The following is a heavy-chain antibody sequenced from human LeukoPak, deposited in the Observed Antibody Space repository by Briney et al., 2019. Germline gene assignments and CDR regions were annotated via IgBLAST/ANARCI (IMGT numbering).Heavy chain of an antibody. J-gene: IGHJ4*02. Sequence: GGSLRLSCAVSGFSVTNNYMSWVRQAPGKGLEWVSVIYSGGTTYYADSVKGRFTISRDNSKNTLYLQLNSLRVEDTAVYYCARGALGAAGRLDYWGQGTLVTVSS. CDR2: IYSGGTT. D-gene: IGHD6-13*01. CDR1: GFSVTNNY. CDR3: ARGALGAAGRLDY. V-gene: IGHV3-66*01.